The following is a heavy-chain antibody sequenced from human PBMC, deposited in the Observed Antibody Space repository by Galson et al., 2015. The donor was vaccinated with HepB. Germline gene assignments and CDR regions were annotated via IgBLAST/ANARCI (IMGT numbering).Heavy chain of an antibody. CDR1: GFTFSTYD. V-gene: IGHV3-21*01. CDR2: ISSSSNYI. Sequence: SLRLSCAASGFTFSTYDMNWVRQAPGKGLEWVSSISSSSNYIYYADSVKGRFTISRDNARNSLYLQMNSLRAEDAAVYYCAREAFDYWGQGTLVTVSS. J-gene: IGHJ4*02. CDR3: AREAFDY.